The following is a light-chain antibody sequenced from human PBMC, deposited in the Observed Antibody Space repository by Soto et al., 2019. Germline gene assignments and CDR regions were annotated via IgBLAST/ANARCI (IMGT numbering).Light chain of an antibody. CDR2: AAS. J-gene: IGKJ1*01. CDR3: QQSYITPQT. V-gene: IGKV1-39*01. Sequence: DIPMTQSPSSLSASVGDRVTITCRASQSISGYLNWYQQKPGQAPKLLIFAASSLQTGVPSRFRGSGSGTSFTLTIDSLQPEDFATYYCQQSYITPQTFGPGTRVEI. CDR1: QSISGY.